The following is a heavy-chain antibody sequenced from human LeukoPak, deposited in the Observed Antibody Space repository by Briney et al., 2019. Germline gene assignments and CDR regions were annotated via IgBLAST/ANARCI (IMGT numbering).Heavy chain of an antibody. Sequence: PGTSLRLSCAASGFTFSSYTMHWVRQAPGKGLEWVAVISYDGNEKYYADSVKGRFTITRDNSKCTMYLQMNSLRAEDTAVYYCARKGGTMVNYRPFDYWGQGTLVTVSS. V-gene: IGHV3-30*04. CDR3: ARKGGTMVNYRPFDY. D-gene: IGHD3-10*01. CDR1: GFTFSSYT. J-gene: IGHJ4*02. CDR2: ISYDGNEK.